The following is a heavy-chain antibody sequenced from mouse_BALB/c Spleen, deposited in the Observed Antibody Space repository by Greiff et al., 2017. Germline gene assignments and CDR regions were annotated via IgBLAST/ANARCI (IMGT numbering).Heavy chain of an antibody. V-gene: IGHV1-87*01. J-gene: IGHJ4*01. Sequence: VQLQQSGAELVRPGASVKLSCKASGYTFTSYWMQWVKQRPGQGLEWIGAIYPGDGDTRYTQKFKGKATLTADKSSSTAYMQLSSLASEDSAVYYCARYYYGNYVAMDYWGQGTSVTVSS. D-gene: IGHD2-1*01. CDR2: IYPGDGDT. CDR1: GYTFTSYW. CDR3: ARYYYGNYVAMDY.